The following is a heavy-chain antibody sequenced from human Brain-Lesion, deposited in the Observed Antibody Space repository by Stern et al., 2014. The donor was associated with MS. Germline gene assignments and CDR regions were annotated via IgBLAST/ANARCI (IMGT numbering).Heavy chain of an antibody. Sequence: VQLVESGAEVKKPGASVKVSCKTSGYIFTGYYIHWVRQAPGKGLEWMAWINPNTGGTKYAQKFQGRVTMSRDTSISTAYVELSSLTSDDTAVYYCARDQRGITIFGVVTDYYYLGMDVWGQGPTVTVSS. J-gene: IGHJ6*02. D-gene: IGHD3-3*01. CDR3: ARDQRGITIFGVVTDYYYLGMDV. V-gene: IGHV1-2*02. CDR2: INPNTGGT. CDR1: GYIFTGYY.